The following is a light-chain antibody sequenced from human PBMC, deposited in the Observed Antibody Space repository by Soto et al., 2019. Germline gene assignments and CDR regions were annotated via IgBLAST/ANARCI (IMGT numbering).Light chain of an antibody. CDR3: QQLNTLPFT. V-gene: IGKV1-5*01. CDR1: ESITRW. CDR2: DAS. Sequence: GDTVTITCRASESITRWLAWYQQKPGKAPKFLIYDASTLESGVPPRFRGSGSGTEFTLTISSLQPDDFATYHCQQLNTLPFTFGQGTRREIK. J-gene: IGKJ5*01.